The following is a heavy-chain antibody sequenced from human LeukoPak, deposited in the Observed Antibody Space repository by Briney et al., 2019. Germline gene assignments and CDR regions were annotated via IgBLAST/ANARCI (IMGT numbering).Heavy chain of an antibody. J-gene: IGHJ5*02. V-gene: IGHV3-23*01. CDR3: AKDPGYCSSTSCYAWFDP. Sequence: GGSLRLSCAASGFTFSSYAMSWVRQAPGKGLEWVSAISGSGGSTYYADSVKGRFTISRDNSKNTPYLQMNSLRAEDTAVYYCAKDPGYCSSTSCYAWFDPWGQGTLVTVSS. CDR1: GFTFSSYA. CDR2: ISGSGGST. D-gene: IGHD2-2*01.